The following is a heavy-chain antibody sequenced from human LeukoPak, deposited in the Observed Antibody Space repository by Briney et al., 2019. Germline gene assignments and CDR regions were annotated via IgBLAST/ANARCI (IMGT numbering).Heavy chain of an antibody. CDR2: IIGSGRTT. D-gene: IGHD2-21*01. J-gene: IGHJ6*03. V-gene: IGHV3-23*01. CDR3: AKKEGDTYFSWYMDV. Sequence: PGGSLRLSRAASGFTFRSFAMSWVRQAPGKGLEWVSGIIGSGRTTFYADSVKGRFTISRDNSKNTLYLQMNSLRAEDTAIYYCAKKEGDTYFSWYMDVWGKGTTVTVSS. CDR1: GFTFRSFA.